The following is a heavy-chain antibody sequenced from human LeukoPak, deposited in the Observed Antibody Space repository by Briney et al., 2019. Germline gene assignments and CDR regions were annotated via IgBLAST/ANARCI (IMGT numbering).Heavy chain of an antibody. CDR3: AKHYMGSSYNHGLDC. CDR1: GGSISSDNYY. D-gene: IGHD3-10*01. CDR2: IYYSGTT. Sequence: PSETLSLTCTVSGGSISSDNYYWGWIRQPPGKELECIGSIYYSGTTYYNPSLKSRVAISVDTSKNQFSLKLSSVTAADTALYYCAKHYMGSSYNHGLDCWGQGTLVTVSS. V-gene: IGHV4-39*01. J-gene: IGHJ4*02.